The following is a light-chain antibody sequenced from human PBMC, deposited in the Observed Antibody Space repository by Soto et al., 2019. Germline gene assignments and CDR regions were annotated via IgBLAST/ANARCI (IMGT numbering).Light chain of an antibody. CDR2: DNH. V-gene: IGLV1-44*01. Sequence: QSVLTQPPSASGTPGQRVTFSCSGSSSNIGINTVHWYRQLPGTTPQLLISDNHRRPSGVPDRFSGSKSGTSASLAISGLQSEDEATYFCAAWNVSVTGFVFATAPKVTVL. CDR3: AAWNVSVTGFV. CDR1: SSNIGINT. J-gene: IGLJ1*01.